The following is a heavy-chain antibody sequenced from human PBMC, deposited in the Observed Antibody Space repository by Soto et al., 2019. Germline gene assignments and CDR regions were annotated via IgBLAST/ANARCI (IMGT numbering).Heavy chain of an antibody. V-gene: IGHV3-30-3*01. J-gene: IGHJ4*01. D-gene: IGHD6-19*01. Sequence: QVQLVESGGGVVQPGRSLRLSCAASGFTFSSYAMHWVRQAPGKGLEWVAVISYDGSNKYYADSVKGRFTISRDNSKKTLYLQMNSQRAEDTAVYYCARVAVAGLLAVRYFDYWGHGTLVTVSS. CDR3: ARVAVAGLLAVRYFDY. CDR2: ISYDGSNK. CDR1: GFTFSSYA.